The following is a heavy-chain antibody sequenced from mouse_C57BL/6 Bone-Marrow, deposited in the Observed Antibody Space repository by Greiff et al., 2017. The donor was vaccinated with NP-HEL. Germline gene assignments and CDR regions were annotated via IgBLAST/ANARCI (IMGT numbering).Heavy chain of an antibody. D-gene: IGHD1-1*01. V-gene: IGHV5-4*01. CDR2: ISDGGSYT. CDR3: ARVLDYYGSSYRYYYAMDY. J-gene: IGHJ4*01. Sequence: EVQRVESGGGLVKPGGSLKLSCAASGFTFSSYAMSWVRQTPEKRLEWVATISDGGSYTYYPDNVKGRFTISRDNAKNNLYLQMSHLKSEDTAMYYCARVLDYYGSSYRYYYAMDYWGQGTSVTVSS. CDR1: GFTFSSYA.